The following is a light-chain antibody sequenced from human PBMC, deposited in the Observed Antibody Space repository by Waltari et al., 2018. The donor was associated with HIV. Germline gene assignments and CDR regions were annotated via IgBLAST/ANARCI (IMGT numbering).Light chain of an antibody. Sequence: QVVLTQPPSASASLGASLTLTCTLSSAHIHSVIAWHPQQPKKGPRFLMKLNSDGRHSKGDGIPDRFSGPSSGAERYLTISSLQSEDEGDYFCQTWGTGIQVFGGGTRLTVL. V-gene: IGLV4-69*01. CDR2: LNSDGRH. CDR3: QTWGTGIQV. J-gene: IGLJ2*01. CDR1: SAHIHSV.